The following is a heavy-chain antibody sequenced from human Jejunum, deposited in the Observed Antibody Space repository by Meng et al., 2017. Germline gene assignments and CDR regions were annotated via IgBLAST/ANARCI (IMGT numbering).Heavy chain of an antibody. CDR2: IYHSGTT. CDR1: GGSITGTNW. V-gene: IGHV4-4*02. CDR3: ATRTRDSFDY. D-gene: IGHD1-7*01. Sequence: QVRLQESAPGLVSPSGTPSLYCSLSGGSITGTNWWTWVRQAPGKGLVWIGEIYHSGTTNYHPSLTSRVAISADKSKNQFSLNLYSLSAADTAVYYCATRTRDSFDYWGQGSLVTVSS. J-gene: IGHJ4*02.